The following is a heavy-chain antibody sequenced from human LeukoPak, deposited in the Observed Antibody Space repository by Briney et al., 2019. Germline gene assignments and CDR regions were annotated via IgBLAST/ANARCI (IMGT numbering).Heavy chain of an antibody. CDR2: ISSSSSYI. CDR3: ARALDQQLVAVFDY. V-gene: IGHV3-21*01. Sequence: KAGGSLRLSCAASGFTFSSYSMNWVRQAPGKGLEWVSSISSSSSYIYYADSVKGRFTISRDNAKNSLYLQMNSLRAEDTAVYYCARALDQQLVAVFDYWGQGTLVTVSS. CDR1: GFTFSSYS. D-gene: IGHD6-13*01. J-gene: IGHJ4*02.